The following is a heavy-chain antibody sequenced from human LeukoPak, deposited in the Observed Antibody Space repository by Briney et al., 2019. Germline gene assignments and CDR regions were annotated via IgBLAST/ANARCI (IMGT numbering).Heavy chain of an antibody. Sequence: SETLSLTCTVSGDSISSSTYYWGWIRQPPGKGLEWIGSIYYSGSTYYNPSLKSRVTISVDTSKNQFSLRLSSVTAADTAVYYCARVGQLAFDYWGQGTLVTVSS. V-gene: IGHV4-39*07. J-gene: IGHJ4*02. CDR3: ARVGQLAFDY. CDR1: GDSISSSTYY. D-gene: IGHD6-13*01. CDR2: IYYSGST.